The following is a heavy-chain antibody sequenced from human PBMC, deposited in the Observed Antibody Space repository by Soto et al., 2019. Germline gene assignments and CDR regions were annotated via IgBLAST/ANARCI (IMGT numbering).Heavy chain of an antibody. V-gene: IGHV1-3*05. J-gene: IGHJ6*02. CDR3: ARVSGSGMDV. D-gene: IGHD3-10*01. Sequence: QVQLVQSGAEEKKPGASVKVSCKASGYTFTSYAMHWVRQAPGQRLEWMGWINAGNGNTKYSQQFQGRVTITRDTSASTAYMELRSLRSADTAVYYWARVSGSGMDVWGQGTTVTVSS. CDR1: GYTFTSYA. CDR2: INAGNGNT.